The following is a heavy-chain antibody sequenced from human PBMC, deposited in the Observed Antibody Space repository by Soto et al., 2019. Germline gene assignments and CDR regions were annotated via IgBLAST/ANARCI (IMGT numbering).Heavy chain of an antibody. CDR3: AKDLGYYFDH. D-gene: IGHD7-27*01. Sequence: QVQLVESGGGVVQPGRSLRLSCAASGFTFSDYVMHWVRQAPGKGLEWVALISFDGSNQYFEDSVKGRFTISRDNSWTTLYLQMNSLRVEDTAVYYCAKDLGYYFDHWGQGALVTVSS. CDR1: GFTFSDYV. J-gene: IGHJ4*02. V-gene: IGHV3-30*18. CDR2: ISFDGSNQ.